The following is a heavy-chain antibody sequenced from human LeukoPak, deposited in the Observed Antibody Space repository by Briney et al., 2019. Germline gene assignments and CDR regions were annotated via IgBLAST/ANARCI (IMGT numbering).Heavy chain of an antibody. Sequence: PSETLSLTCTVSGGSICSGDYYWSWIRQPPGKGLEWIGYIYYSGSTYYNPSLKSRVTISVDTSKNQFSLKLSSVTAADTAVYYCAREQGNILTGYYRAHHYFDYWGQGTLVTVSS. CDR3: AREQGNILTGYYRAHHYFDY. V-gene: IGHV4-30-4*01. CDR2: IYYSGST. J-gene: IGHJ4*02. CDR1: GGSICSGDYY. D-gene: IGHD3-9*01.